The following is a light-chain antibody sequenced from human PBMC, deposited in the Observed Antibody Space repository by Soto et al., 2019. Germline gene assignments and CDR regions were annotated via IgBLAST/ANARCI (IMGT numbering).Light chain of an antibody. CDR3: QQSNSFPLT. V-gene: IGKV1-12*01. CDR2: SAS. Sequence: DLQMTQSPSSVSASVGDRVTITCRASQGISSRLAWYQQKPGKAPNLLIYSASSLQSGVPSRFSWSGSETDFTLTIGSLQPEDFATYYCQQSNSFPLTFGGGTKVEIK. J-gene: IGKJ4*01. CDR1: QGISSR.